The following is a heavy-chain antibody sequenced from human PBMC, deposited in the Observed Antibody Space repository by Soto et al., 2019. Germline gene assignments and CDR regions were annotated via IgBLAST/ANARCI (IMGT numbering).Heavy chain of an antibody. CDR3: ARDSQRYCSGGSCYSTGDAFDI. CDR2: IYYSGST. Sequence: SETLSLTSTVAGGSISSYDWSWIRQPPGKGLEWIGYIYYSGSTNYNPSLKSRVTISVDTSKNQFSLKLSSVTAADTAVYYCARDSQRYCSGGSCYSTGDAFDIWGQGTMVTVSS. D-gene: IGHD2-15*01. CDR1: GGSISSYD. V-gene: IGHV4-59*01. J-gene: IGHJ3*02.